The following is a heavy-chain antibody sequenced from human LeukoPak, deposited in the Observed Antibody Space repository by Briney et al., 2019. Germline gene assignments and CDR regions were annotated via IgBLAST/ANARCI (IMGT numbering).Heavy chain of an antibody. J-gene: IGHJ3*02. D-gene: IGHD2-2*01. CDR1: GNTFTMYY. Sequence: GASVKVSCKASGNTFTMYYIHWVRQAPGQGLEWMGMINPSDGATTYAQRFQGRVTMTRDMSTTTVYMDLRSLRSEDTAVYFCARDCSSTSCYVKGGAFDIWGQGTMVTVSS. V-gene: IGHV1-46*01. CDR2: INPSDGAT. CDR3: ARDCSSTSCYVKGGAFDI.